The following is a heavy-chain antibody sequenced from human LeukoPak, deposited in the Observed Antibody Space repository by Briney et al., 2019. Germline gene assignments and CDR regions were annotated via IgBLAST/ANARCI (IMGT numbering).Heavy chain of an antibody. D-gene: IGHD1-26*01. CDR3: VKVSSTVGATYFDY. J-gene: IGHJ4*02. CDR2: VTSDGGTT. CDR1: GFTFSTYA. V-gene: IGHV3-64D*06. Sequence: GGSLRLSCSASGFTFSTYAMHWVRQAPGEELEYISGVTSDGGTTYHADSVKGRFTISRENSKNTLYLQMSSLRVEDTAVYYCVKVSSTVGATYFDYWGQGTLVTVSS.